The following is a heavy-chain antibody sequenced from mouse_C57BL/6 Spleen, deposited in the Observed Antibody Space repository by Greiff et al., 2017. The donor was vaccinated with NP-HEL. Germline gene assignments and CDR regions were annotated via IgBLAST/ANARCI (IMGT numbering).Heavy chain of an antibody. CDR3: ARDDYGAWFAY. CDR1: GYSITSGYD. J-gene: IGHJ3*01. D-gene: IGHD2-4*01. V-gene: IGHV3-1*01. Sequence: EVKLLESGPGMVKPSQSLSLTCTVTGYSITSGYDWHWIRHFPGNKLEWMGYISYSGSTNYNPSLKSRISITHDTSKNHFFLKLNSVTTEDTATYYCARDDYGAWFAYWGQGTLVTVSA. CDR2: ISYSGST.